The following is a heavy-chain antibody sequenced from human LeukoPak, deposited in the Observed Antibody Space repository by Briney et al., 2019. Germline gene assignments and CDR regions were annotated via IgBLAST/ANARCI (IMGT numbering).Heavy chain of an antibody. V-gene: IGHV4-59*01. J-gene: IGHJ6*03. CDR1: GGSISSYY. CDR3: ARCVRAARGLFLGSNYYYYMDV. D-gene: IGHD6-6*01. CDR2: IYYSGST. Sequence: PSETLSLTCTVSGGSISSYYWSWIRQPPGKGLEWIGYIYYSGSTNYNPSLKSRVTISVDTSKNQFSLKLSSATAADTAVYYCARCVRAARGLFLGSNYYYYMDVWGKGTTVTVSS.